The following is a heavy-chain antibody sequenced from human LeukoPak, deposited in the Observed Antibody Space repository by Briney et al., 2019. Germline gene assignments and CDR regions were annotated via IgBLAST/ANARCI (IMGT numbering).Heavy chain of an antibody. Sequence: SETLSLTCAAYGGSFSGYYWSWIRQPPGKGLEWIGEINHSGSTNYNPSLKSRATISVDTSKNQFSLKLSSVTAADTAVYYCATLSDWFDPWGQGTLVTVSS. CDR1: GGSFSGYY. CDR3: ATLSDWFDP. J-gene: IGHJ5*02. CDR2: INHSGST. V-gene: IGHV4-34*01.